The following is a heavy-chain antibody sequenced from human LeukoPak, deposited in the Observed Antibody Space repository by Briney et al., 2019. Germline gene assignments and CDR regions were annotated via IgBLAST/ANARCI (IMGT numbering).Heavy chain of an antibody. Sequence: GESLKISCKGSGYNFPDYWIDWVRPVPGKGLEWMGIIYPDDSDITYSPSFQGQVTISADTSITTAYLQWSSLKASDTAIYYCARRSCSGGTCPLQYWGQGTLVTVSS. CDR2: IYPDDSDI. J-gene: IGHJ1*01. V-gene: IGHV5-51*01. CDR1: GYNFPDYW. CDR3: ARRSCSGGTCPLQY. D-gene: IGHD2-15*01.